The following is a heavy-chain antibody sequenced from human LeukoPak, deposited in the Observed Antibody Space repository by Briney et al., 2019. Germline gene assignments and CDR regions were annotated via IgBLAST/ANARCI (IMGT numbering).Heavy chain of an antibody. CDR2: MNPNSGNT. CDR1: GYTLTSYD. D-gene: IGHD3-3*02. Sequence: ASVKVSCTASGYTLTSYDINWVRQATGQGLEWMGWMNPNSGNTGYAQKFQGRVTMTRNTSISTAYMELSSLRSEDTAVYYCARGPSPHFWEPYYYYGMDVWGQGTTVTVSS. V-gene: IGHV1-8*01. J-gene: IGHJ6*02. CDR3: ARGPSPHFWEPYYYYGMDV.